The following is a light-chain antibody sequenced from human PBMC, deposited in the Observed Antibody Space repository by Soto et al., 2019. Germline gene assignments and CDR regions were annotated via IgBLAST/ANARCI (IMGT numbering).Light chain of an antibody. CDR1: QSVSSY. CDR3: QQRSNWPPIT. J-gene: IGKJ3*01. CDR2: DAS. V-gene: IGKV3-11*01. Sequence: EIVLTQSPATLSLSPGERATLSCRASQSVSSYLAWYQQKPGQAPRLLIYDASNRATGIPARFSGSGSGTDFTRTISSLEPEDVAVYYCQQRSNWPPITFGPGTKVDIK.